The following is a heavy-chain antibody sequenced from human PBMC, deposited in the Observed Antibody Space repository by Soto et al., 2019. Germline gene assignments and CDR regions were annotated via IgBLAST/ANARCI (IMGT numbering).Heavy chain of an antibody. Sequence: QVQLVQSGAEVKKPGSSVKVSCKASGGTFSSYAISWVRQAPGQGLEWMGGIIPIFGTANYAQKFQGKVPITGDESTSTAYMELSSLRSEDTAVYYCARANGDYGIDYWYFDLWGRGTLVTVSS. J-gene: IGHJ2*01. D-gene: IGHD4-17*01. CDR3: ARANGDYGIDYWYFDL. CDR1: GGTFSSYA. V-gene: IGHV1-69*12. CDR2: IIPIFGTA.